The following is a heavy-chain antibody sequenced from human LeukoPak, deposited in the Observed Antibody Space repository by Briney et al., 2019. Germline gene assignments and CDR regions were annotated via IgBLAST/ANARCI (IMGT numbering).Heavy chain of an antibody. D-gene: IGHD2-15*01. J-gene: IGHJ4*02. CDR1: GGSISGHY. Sequence: SETLSLTCTVSGGSISGHYWSWIRQPPGKGLEWIGFIYYSGMTTYNPSLKSRVTISVDMSKNQFSLKLSSVTAADTALYYCARYFCSGGICYHFVYWGQGTLVTVSS. CDR2: IYYSGMT. CDR3: ARYFCSGGICYHFVY. V-gene: IGHV4-59*08.